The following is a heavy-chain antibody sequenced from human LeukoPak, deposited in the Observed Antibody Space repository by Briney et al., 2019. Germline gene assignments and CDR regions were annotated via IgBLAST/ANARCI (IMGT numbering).Heavy chain of an antibody. J-gene: IGHJ4*02. CDR3: ARDEARDIVVVPAAIPLDD. D-gene: IGHD2-2*01. CDR2: INAGNGNR. V-gene: IGHV1-3*01. CDR1: GYAFITYT. Sequence: GASVKVSCKASGYAFITYTMFWVRQAPGQSLEWMGWINAGNGNRKYSQKFQDRLTITSDTSTSTAYMELRSLRSDDTAVYYCARDEARDIVVVPAAIPLDDWGQGTLVTVSS.